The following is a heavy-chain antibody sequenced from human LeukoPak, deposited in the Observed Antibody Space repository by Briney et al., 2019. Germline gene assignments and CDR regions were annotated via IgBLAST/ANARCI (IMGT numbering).Heavy chain of an antibody. V-gene: IGHV1-8*01. D-gene: IGHD3-22*01. J-gene: IGHJ5*02. CDR1: GYTFTSYD. Sequence: GASVKVSCKASGYTFTSYDINWVRQATGQGLEWMGWMNPNSDNTGYAQKFQGRVTMTRNTSISTAYMELSSLRSEDTAVYYCARRVWDSSGYHVWFDPWGQGTLVTVPS. CDR2: MNPNSDNT. CDR3: ARRVWDSSGYHVWFDP.